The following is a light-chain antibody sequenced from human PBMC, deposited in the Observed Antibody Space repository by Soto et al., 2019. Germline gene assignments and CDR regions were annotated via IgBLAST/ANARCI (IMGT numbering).Light chain of an antibody. CDR2: DAS. J-gene: IGKJ1*01. V-gene: IGKV1-5*01. Sequence: DSPMTQPPSTLSASMGDGVTITCRARQSISSWLAWYQRKPGKAPKLLIYDASSLESGVPSRFSGSGSGTEFTLTISSLQPDDFATYYCQQYNSYSSWTFGQGTKVDI. CDR3: QQYNSYSSWT. CDR1: QSISSW.